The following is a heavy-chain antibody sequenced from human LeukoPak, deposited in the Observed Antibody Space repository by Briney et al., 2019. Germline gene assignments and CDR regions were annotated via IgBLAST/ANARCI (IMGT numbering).Heavy chain of an antibody. J-gene: IGHJ5*02. V-gene: IGHV1-69*05. CDR3: AKGYSSGWHNWFDP. CDR2: IIPIFGTA. CDR1: GGTFSSYA. Sequence: GASVKVSCKASGGTFSSYAISWVRQAPGQGLEWMGGIIPIFGTANYAQKFQGRVTITTDESTSRAYMELSSLRSEDTAVYYCAKGYSSGWHNWFDPWGQGTLVTVSS. D-gene: IGHD6-19*01.